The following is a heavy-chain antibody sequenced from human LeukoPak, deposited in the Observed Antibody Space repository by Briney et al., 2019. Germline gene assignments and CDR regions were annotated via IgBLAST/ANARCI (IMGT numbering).Heavy chain of an antibody. D-gene: IGHD5-18*01. CDR3: ARDSIRTAMVPDY. Sequence: PGGSLRLSCAASGFTFSSYAMHWVRQAPGKGLEWVAVISYDGSNKYYADSVKGRFTISRDNSKNTLYLQMNSLRAEDTAVYYCARDSIRTAMVPDYWGQGTLVTVSS. J-gene: IGHJ4*02. CDR2: ISYDGSNK. V-gene: IGHV3-30*04. CDR1: GFTFSSYA.